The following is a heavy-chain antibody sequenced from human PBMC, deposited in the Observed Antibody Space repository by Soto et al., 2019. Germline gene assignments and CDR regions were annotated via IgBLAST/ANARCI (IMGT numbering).Heavy chain of an antibody. CDR3: AKVPVGATGRFDY. V-gene: IGHV3-23*01. CDR1: GFTFSNYA. J-gene: IGHJ4*02. Sequence: RRLSCAGSGFTFSNYAMSWVRQAPGKGLAWVSAISGSGGSTYYADSVKGRFTISRDNSKNTLYLQMNSLRAEDTALYYCAKVPVGATGRFDYWGQGTLVTVSS. D-gene: IGHD1-26*01. CDR2: ISGSGGST.